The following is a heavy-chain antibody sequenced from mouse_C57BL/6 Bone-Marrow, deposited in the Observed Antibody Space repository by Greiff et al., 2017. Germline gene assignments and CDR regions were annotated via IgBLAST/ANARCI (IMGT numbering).Heavy chain of an antibody. CDR1: GFSLTSYG. CDR3: ATLFYYDYDEAY. Sequence: VHLVESGPGLVQPSQSLSITCTVSGFSLTSYGVHWVRQSPGKGLEWLGVIWSGGSTDYNAAFISRLSISKDNSKSQVFFKMNSLQADDTAIYYCATLFYYDYDEAYWGQGTLVTVSA. D-gene: IGHD2-4*01. CDR2: IWSGGST. J-gene: IGHJ3*01. V-gene: IGHV2-2*01.